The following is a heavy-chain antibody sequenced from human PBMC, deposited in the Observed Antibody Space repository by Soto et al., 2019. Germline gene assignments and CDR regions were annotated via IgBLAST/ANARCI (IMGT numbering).Heavy chain of an antibody. CDR2: ISHDGTNK. Sequence: QVRLVESGGGVVQPGRSLRLSCTASGFSFSSYAMYWFRQPPGKGLEWVAVISHDGTNKHYADSVKGRVTVSSDNSNHSLDLQVYSLRGEETAMYCCSRDMCSSDYFVKWFAPWGQGTLVTVSS. CDR1: GFSFSSYA. V-gene: IGHV3-30-3*01. D-gene: IGHD4-17*01. J-gene: IGHJ5*02. CDR3: SRDMCSSDYFVKWFAP.